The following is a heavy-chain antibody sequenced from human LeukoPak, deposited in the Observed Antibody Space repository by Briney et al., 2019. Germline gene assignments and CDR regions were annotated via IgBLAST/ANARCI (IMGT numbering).Heavy chain of an antibody. Sequence: GGSLRLSCAASGFPFSSYAMSWVRPAPGKGLEWVSAISGSGGSTYYADSVKGRFTISRDNSKNTLYLQMNSLRAEDTAVYYCAKVPTKGIVAAYGMDVWGQGTTVTVSS. V-gene: IGHV3-23*01. CDR2: ISGSGGST. CDR3: AKVPTKGIVAAYGMDV. J-gene: IGHJ6*02. D-gene: IGHD1-26*01. CDR1: GFPFSSYA.